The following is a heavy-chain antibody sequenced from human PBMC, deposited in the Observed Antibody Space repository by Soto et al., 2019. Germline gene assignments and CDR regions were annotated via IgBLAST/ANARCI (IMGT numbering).Heavy chain of an antibody. D-gene: IGHD6-6*01. V-gene: IGHV1-2*02. CDR2: INPNSGGT. CDR3: ARPLAARQGDY. CDR1: GYTFTGYY. Sequence: QVQLVQSGAEVKKPGASVKVSCKASGYTFTGYYMHWVRQAPGQGLEWMGWINPNSGGTNYAQKCQGRVTMTRDTSISTAYMELSRLRSDDTAVYYCARPLAARQGDYWGQGTLVTVSS. J-gene: IGHJ4*02.